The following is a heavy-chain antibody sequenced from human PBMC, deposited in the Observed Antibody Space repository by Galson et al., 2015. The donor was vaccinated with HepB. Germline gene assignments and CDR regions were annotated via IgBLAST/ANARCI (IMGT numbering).Heavy chain of an antibody. CDR2: IGTAGDT. V-gene: IGHV3-13*04. Sequence: SLRLSCAASGFTFSSYDMHWVRKATGKGLEWVSAIGTAGDTYYPGSVKGRFTISRENAKNSLYLQMNSLRAGDTAVYYCARGGRYSSGWYYFDYWGQGTLVTISS. J-gene: IGHJ4*02. CDR1: GFTFSSYD. CDR3: ARGGRYSSGWYYFDY. D-gene: IGHD6-19*01.